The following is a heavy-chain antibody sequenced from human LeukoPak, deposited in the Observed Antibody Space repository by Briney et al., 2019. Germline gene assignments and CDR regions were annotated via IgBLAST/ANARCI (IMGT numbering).Heavy chain of an antibody. CDR2: IYSGGST. J-gene: IGHJ4*02. Sequence: GGSLRLSCAASGFTVSSNYMSWVRQAPGKGLEWVSVIYSGGSTYYADSVKGRFTVSRDNAKNSLYLQMNSLRPGDTALYYCAIIPLGGRFDYWGQGTLVIVSS. CDR3: AIIPLGGRFDY. D-gene: IGHD3-10*01. V-gene: IGHV3-53*05. CDR1: GFTVSSNY.